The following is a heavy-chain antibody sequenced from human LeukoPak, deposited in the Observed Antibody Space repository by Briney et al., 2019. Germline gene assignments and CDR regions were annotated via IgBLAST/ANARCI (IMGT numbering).Heavy chain of an antibody. J-gene: IGHJ6*04. CDR2: ISSSSSYI. CDR3: ARDRSSSWYAEV. D-gene: IGHD6-13*01. V-gene: IGHV3-21*01. CDR1: GFTFSSYS. Sequence: GGSLRLSCAASGFTFSSYSMNWVRQAPGKGLEWVSSISSSSSYIYYADSVKGRFTISRDNAKNSLYLQMNSLRAEDTAVYYCARDRSSSWYAEVWGKGTTVTVSS.